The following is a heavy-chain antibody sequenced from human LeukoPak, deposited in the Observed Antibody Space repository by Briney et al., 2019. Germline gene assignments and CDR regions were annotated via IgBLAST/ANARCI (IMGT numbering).Heavy chain of an antibody. CDR3: ARVDNIVVVPAASYYFDY. Sequence: PGGSLRLSCAASGFTFDDYGMSWVRQAPGKGLEWVSGINWNGGSTGYADSVKGRFTISRDNAKNSLYLQMNSLRAEETALYYCARVDNIVVVPAASYYFDYWGQGTLVTVSS. CDR2: INWNGGST. CDR1: GFTFDDYG. V-gene: IGHV3-20*04. J-gene: IGHJ4*02. D-gene: IGHD2-2*01.